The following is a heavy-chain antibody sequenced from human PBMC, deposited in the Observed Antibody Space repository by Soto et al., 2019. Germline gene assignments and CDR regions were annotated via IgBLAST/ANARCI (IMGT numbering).Heavy chain of an antibody. Sequence: PSETLSLTCTVSGGSISCGDYYWSWIRQPPGKGLEWIGYIYYSGSTYYNPSLKSRVTISQDTSKNQFSLNLSSVTAADTAVYYCARDREYYDSNGLCFDFWGQGTLVTVSS. V-gene: IGHV4-30-4*02. D-gene: IGHD3-22*01. J-gene: IGHJ4*02. CDR2: IYYSGST. CDR3: ARDREYYDSNGLCFDF. CDR1: GGSISCGDYY.